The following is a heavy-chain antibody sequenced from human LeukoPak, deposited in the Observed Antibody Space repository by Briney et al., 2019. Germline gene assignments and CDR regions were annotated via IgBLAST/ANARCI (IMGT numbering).Heavy chain of an antibody. V-gene: IGHV3-7*01. CDR1: GFTFSSYW. CDR3: ARDGAITMVRGVIREYYFDY. Sequence: PGGSLRLSCAASGFTFSSYWMSWVRQAPGKGLEWVANIKQDGSEKYYVDSVKGRFTISRDNAKNSLYLQVNSLRAEDTAVYYCARDGAITMVRGVIREYYFDYWGQGTLVTVSS. CDR2: IKQDGSEK. J-gene: IGHJ4*02. D-gene: IGHD3-10*01.